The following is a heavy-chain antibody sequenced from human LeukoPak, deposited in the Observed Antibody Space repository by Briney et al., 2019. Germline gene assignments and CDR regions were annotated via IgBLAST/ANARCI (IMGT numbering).Heavy chain of an antibody. D-gene: IGHD4-11*01. Sequence: SETLSLTCAVYGGSFSGYYWSWIRQPPGKGLEWIGEINHSGSTNYNPSLKSRVTISIDTSKNQFSLKLSPVTAADTAVYYCAREDYSNYESYYYYYYMDVWGKGTTVTVSS. CDR2: INHSGST. V-gene: IGHV4-34*01. J-gene: IGHJ6*03. CDR1: GGSFSGYY. CDR3: AREDYSNYESYYYYYYMDV.